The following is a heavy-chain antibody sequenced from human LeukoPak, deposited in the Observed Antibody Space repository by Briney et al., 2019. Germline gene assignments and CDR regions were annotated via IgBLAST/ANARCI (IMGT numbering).Heavy chain of an antibody. Sequence: ASVKVSCKASGYTFTSYGMSWVRQATGQGLEWMGWMNPNSGNTGYAQKFQGGVTMTRNTSISTAYMELSSLRSEDTAVYYCASDVRYYYDSSGERHGMDVWGQGTTVTVSS. J-gene: IGHJ6*02. CDR3: ASDVRYYYDSSGERHGMDV. CDR1: GYTFTSYG. V-gene: IGHV1-8*02. CDR2: MNPNSGNT. D-gene: IGHD3-22*01.